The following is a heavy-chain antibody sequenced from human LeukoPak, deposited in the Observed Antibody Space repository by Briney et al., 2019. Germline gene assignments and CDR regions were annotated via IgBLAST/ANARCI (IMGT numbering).Heavy chain of an antibody. V-gene: IGHV1-8*01. Sequence: ASAKVSCKASGYTFTSHDINWVRQATGQGLEWMGWMNPNSGYTGYEQKFQGRVTITRDTSASTAYMELSSLRSEDTAVYYCARGGSLDYWGQGTLVTVSS. J-gene: IGHJ4*02. CDR3: ARGGSLDY. CDR2: MNPNSGYT. CDR1: GYTFTSHD. D-gene: IGHD1-26*01.